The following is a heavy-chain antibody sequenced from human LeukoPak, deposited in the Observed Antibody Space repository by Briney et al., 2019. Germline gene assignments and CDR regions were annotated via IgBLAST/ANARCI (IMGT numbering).Heavy chain of an antibody. D-gene: IGHD2-8*01. CDR2: IIPILGIA. V-gene: IGHV1-69*02. CDR3: ARGVKNGLKVAYYFDY. J-gene: IGHJ4*02. CDR1: GGTFSSYT. Sequence: ASVKVSCKASGGTFSSYTISWVRQAPGQGLEWMGRIIPILGIANYAQKFQGGVTITADKSTSTAYMELSSLRSEDTAVYYCARGVKNGLKVAYYFDYWGQGTLVTVSS.